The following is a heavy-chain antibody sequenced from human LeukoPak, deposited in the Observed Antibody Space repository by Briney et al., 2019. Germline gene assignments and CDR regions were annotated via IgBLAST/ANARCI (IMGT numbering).Heavy chain of an antibody. CDR3: ARGYSYGYSYYFDY. Sequence: SETLSLTCTVSGGSISSNSYYWGWIRQPPGKGLEWIGSIYYSGSTYYNPSLKSRVTISVDTSKNQFSLKLSSVTAADTAVYYCARGYSYGYSYYFDYWGQGTLVTVPS. CDR2: IYYSGST. V-gene: IGHV4-39*01. D-gene: IGHD5-18*01. CDR1: GGSISSNSYY. J-gene: IGHJ4*02.